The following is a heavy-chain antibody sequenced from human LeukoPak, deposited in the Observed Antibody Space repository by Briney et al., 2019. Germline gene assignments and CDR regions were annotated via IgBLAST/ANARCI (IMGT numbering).Heavy chain of an antibody. CDR3: ARGSLRSGYSYGLVDYFDY. V-gene: IGHV1-2*06. Sequence: ASVKVSCKASGYTFTGYYMHWVRQAPGQGLEWMGRINPNSGGTNYAQKFQGRVTMTRDTSISTAYMELSRLRSDDTAVYYCARGSLRSGYSYGLVDYFDYWGQGTLVTVSS. CDR2: INPNSGGT. D-gene: IGHD5-18*01. J-gene: IGHJ4*02. CDR1: GYTFTGYY.